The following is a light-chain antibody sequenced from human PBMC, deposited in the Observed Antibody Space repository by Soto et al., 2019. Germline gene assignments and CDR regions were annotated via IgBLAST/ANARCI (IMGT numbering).Light chain of an antibody. CDR1: SGHSSYA. CDR2: LNSDGSH. Sequence: QSVLTQSPSASASLGASVKLTCTLSSGHSSYAIAWHQQRPEKGPRYLMKLNSDGSHSKGDGIPDRFSGSGSGAERYLTISSLQSEDEADYYCQTWVTGIQVFGGGTKLTVL. CDR3: QTWVTGIQV. V-gene: IGLV4-69*01. J-gene: IGLJ2*01.